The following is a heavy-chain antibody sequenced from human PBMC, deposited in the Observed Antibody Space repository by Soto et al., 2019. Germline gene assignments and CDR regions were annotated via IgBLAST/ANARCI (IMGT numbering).Heavy chain of an antibody. V-gene: IGHV3-23*01. Sequence: PGGSLRLSCAASGFTFSSYAMSWVRQAPGKGLEWVSAISGSGGSTYYADSVKGRFTISRDNSKNTLYLQMNSLRAEDTAVYYCANMAVAGTYYYYYGMDVWGQGTTVTVSS. D-gene: IGHD6-19*01. CDR1: GFTFSSYA. CDR2: ISGSGGST. J-gene: IGHJ6*02. CDR3: ANMAVAGTYYYYYGMDV.